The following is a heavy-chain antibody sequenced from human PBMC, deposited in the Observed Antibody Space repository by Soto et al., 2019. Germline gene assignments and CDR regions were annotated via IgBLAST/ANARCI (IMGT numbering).Heavy chain of an antibody. D-gene: IGHD2-2*01. J-gene: IGHJ6*02. Sequence: QVQLVESGGGVVQPGRSLRLSCAASGFTFSSYAMHWVRQAPGKGLEWVAVISYDGSNKYYADSVKGRFTISRDNSKNTLYLQMNSLRAKDTAVYYCARDGAEGLVPAAMSYYGMDVWGQGTTVTVSS. CDR1: GFTFSSYA. CDR3: ARDGAEGLVPAAMSYYGMDV. V-gene: IGHV3-30-3*01. CDR2: ISYDGSNK.